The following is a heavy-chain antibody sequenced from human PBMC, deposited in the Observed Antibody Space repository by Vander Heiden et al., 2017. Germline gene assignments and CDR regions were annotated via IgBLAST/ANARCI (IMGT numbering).Heavy chain of an antibody. Sequence: QLVESGGGVVQPGGSLRLSWAAAGFTSIIYSSNWVRQARGKGLGWVSYIMSSISTKYYADSVKGRVTSARDKAKNSLYLQMNSLRNEDTAVDYCARDKNEGGWDLSFDYWGQGTLVTVSS. CDR3: ARDKNEGGWDLSFDY. J-gene: IGHJ4*02. V-gene: IGHV3-48*02. CDR1: GFTSIIYS. D-gene: IGHD1-26*01. CDR2: IMSSISTK.